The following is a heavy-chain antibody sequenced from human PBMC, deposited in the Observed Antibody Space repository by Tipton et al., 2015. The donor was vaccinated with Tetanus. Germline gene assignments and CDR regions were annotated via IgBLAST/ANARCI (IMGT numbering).Heavy chain of an antibody. J-gene: IGHJ6*02. CDR3: ARESGGWHYDYYYGMDV. D-gene: IGHD6-19*01. Sequence: LRLSCTVSGGSISSSSYYWGWIRQPPGKGLEWIGSIYYSGSTYYNPSLKSRVTISVGTSKNQFSLKLSSVTAADTAVYYCARESGGWHYDYYYGMDVWGQGTTVTVSS. CDR1: GGSISSSSYY. CDR2: IYYSGST. V-gene: IGHV4-39*02.